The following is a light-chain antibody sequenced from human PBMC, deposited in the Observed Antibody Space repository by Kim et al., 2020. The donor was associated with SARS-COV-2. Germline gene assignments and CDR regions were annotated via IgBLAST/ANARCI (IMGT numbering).Light chain of an antibody. V-gene: IGKV1-16*02. CDR2: AAS. J-gene: IGKJ5*01. CDR3: QQYKSYLIT. CDR1: QVISNS. Sequence: ASGGDRVTNTCRASQVISNSLAWYQHKTGKAPKSLIYAASRLQSGVTSKYSGSGSGTDFTLTITSLQPEDITTYYCQQYKSYLITLGQGTRLEIK.